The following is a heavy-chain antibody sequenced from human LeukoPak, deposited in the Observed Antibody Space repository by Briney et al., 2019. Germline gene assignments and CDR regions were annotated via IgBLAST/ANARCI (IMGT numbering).Heavy chain of an antibody. D-gene: IGHD6-19*01. J-gene: IGHJ5*02. CDR1: GGSISSGSYY. V-gene: IGHV4-61*02. CDR2: IFTSGST. CDR3: ARGGGVRTGSGWRPGNWFDP. Sequence: SQTLSLTCTVSGGSISSGSYYWSWIRQPAGKGLEWIGRIFTSGSTKYNPSLKSRVTISVDTSKNQFSLKLSSVTAADTAVYYCARGGGVRTGSGWRPGNWFDPWGQGTLVIVSS.